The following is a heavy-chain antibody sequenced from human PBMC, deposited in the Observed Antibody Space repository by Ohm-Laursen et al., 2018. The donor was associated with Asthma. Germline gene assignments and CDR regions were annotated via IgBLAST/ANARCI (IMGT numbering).Heavy chain of an antibody. J-gene: IGHJ6*02. CDR1: GFTFSSYG. D-gene: IGHD3-10*01. Sequence: SLRLSCTASGFTFSSYGMHWVRQAPGKGLEWVAVISYDGSNKYYADSVKGRFTISRDNSKNTLYLQMNSLRAEDTAVYYCAREGRYYGSGSYYNDYYYYGMDVWGQGTTVTVSS. V-gene: IGHV3-30*03. CDR2: ISYDGSNK. CDR3: AREGRYYGSGSYYNDYYYYGMDV.